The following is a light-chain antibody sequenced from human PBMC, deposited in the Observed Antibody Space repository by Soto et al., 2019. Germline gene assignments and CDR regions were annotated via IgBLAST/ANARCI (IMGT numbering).Light chain of an antibody. J-gene: IGKJ2*01. Sequence: EIVLTQSLGTLSLSPGERATLSCRASQSVSSSYLVWYQHKVGQAPRLLIYGASTRATGIPDRFSGSGSGTDFTLTISKLEPEDFAVYYCQQYGSSYPYTFGQGTKLEIK. CDR3: QQYGSSYPYT. CDR1: QSVSSSY. CDR2: GAS. V-gene: IGKV3-20*01.